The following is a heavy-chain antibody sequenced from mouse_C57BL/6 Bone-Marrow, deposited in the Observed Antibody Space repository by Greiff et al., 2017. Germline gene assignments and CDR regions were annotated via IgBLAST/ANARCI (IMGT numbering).Heavy chain of an antibody. Sequence: EVQLQQSGPVLVKPGASVKMSCKASGYTFTDYYMNWVKQSHGKSLEWIGVINPYNGGTSYNQKFKGKATLTVDKSSSTAYIELNSLTSEDSAVYYWAREGYGSSPAWFAYWGQGTLVTVSA. V-gene: IGHV1-19*01. CDR1: GYTFTDYY. D-gene: IGHD1-1*01. CDR2: INPYNGGT. CDR3: AREGYGSSPAWFAY. J-gene: IGHJ3*01.